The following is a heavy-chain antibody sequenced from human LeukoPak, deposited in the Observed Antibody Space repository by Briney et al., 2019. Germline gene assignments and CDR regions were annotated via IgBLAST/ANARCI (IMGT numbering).Heavy chain of an antibody. V-gene: IGHV3-74*03. CDR1: GFTFSNYW. Sequence: GGSLRLSCAASGFTFSNYWRYWVRQAPGKGLVWVSGIKKEGSIKAYAESVKGRFTIARDNAKDTLYLQMNGLRVDDTAVYYCARSPNTGWYEDDWGQGTLVTVSS. CDR2: IKKEGSIK. D-gene: IGHD6-19*01. CDR3: ARSPNTGWYEDD. J-gene: IGHJ4*02.